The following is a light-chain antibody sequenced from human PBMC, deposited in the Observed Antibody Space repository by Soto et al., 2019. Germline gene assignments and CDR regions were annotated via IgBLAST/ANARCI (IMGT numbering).Light chain of an antibody. V-gene: IGKV3-15*01. CDR1: QSVSSN. J-gene: IGKJ4*01. Sequence: EIVMTQSPATLSVSPGERATLSCRASQSVSSNLAWYQQKPGQTPKLLIYVASTRATGIPARFSGSGSGTEFTLTISILQSEDFAVYYWQQYNVWPLTFGGGTKVEFK. CDR2: VAS. CDR3: QQYNVWPLT.